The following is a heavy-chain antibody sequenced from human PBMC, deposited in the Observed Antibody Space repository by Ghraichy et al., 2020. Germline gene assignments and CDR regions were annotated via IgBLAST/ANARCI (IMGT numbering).Heavy chain of an antibody. Sequence: GSLRLSCAASGFTFSSYSMNWVRQAPGKGLEWVSYISSSSSTIYYADSVKGRFTISRDNAKNSLYLQMNSLRAEDTAVYYCASRITMVRGHWGQGTLVTVSS. V-gene: IGHV3-48*04. CDR3: ASRITMVRGH. CDR2: ISSSSSTI. D-gene: IGHD3-10*01. CDR1: GFTFSSYS. J-gene: IGHJ4*02.